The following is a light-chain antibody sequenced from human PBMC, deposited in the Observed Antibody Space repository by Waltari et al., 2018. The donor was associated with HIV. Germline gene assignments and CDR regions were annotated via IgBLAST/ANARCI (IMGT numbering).Light chain of an antibody. J-gene: IGLJ3*02. CDR1: ALPKKY. V-gene: IGLV3-25*03. CDR2: KAN. CDR3: QSADSTTTDSWV. Sequence: SYELTQPPSVSVSPGQTARITCSGDALPKKYAYWYQQKPGQAPVLVIYKANERPSGIPERFSGASSETIVTLTISGFQAEDEADYYCQSADSTTTDSWVFGGGTKLTVL.